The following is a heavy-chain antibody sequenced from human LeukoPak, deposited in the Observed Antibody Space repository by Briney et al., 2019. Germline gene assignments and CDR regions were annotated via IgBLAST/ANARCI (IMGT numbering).Heavy chain of an antibody. D-gene: IGHD3-22*01. J-gene: IGHJ4*02. CDR1: GGTFSSYA. CDR3: ARDPDYYDSSGQAYDY. V-gene: IGHV1-69*01. CDR2: IIPIFGTA. Sequence: ASVKVSCKASGGTFSSYAISWVRQAPGQGLEWMGGIIPIFGTANYAQKFQGRVTITADESTGTAYMELSSLRSEDTAVYYCARDPDYYDSSGQAYDYWGQGTLVAVSS.